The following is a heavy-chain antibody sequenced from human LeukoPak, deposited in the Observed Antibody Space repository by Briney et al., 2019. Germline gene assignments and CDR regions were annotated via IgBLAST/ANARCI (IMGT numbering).Heavy chain of an antibody. V-gene: IGHV4-61*02. D-gene: IGHD2-2*01. CDR2: IYTSGST. Sequence: SETLSLTCTVSGGSISSGSYYWSWIRQPAGKGLEWIGRIYTSGSTNYNPSLKSRVTISVDTSKNQFSLKLSSVTAADTAVYYCAGEEVYCSSTSCTPGYNWFDPWGQGTLVTVSS. CDR3: AGEEVYCSSTSCTPGYNWFDP. CDR1: GGSISSGSYY. J-gene: IGHJ5*02.